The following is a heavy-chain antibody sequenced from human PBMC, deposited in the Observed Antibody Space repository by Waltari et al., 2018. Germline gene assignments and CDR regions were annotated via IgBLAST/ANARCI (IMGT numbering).Heavy chain of an antibody. D-gene: IGHD5-12*01. CDR1: GGSITSNRHY. V-gene: IGHV4-39*02. Sequence: LQLQESGPGLGKPSATLSLTCTVSGGSITSNRHYSAWIRQPPGQGLEWIATVSYNGATYSSPSLKSRVTVSRDTSKNHLSLKLGSVTAADTAVYYCATYIGASIGTAAFDVWGQGTMVTVSS. J-gene: IGHJ3*01. CDR2: VSYNGAT. CDR3: ATYIGASIGTAAFDV.